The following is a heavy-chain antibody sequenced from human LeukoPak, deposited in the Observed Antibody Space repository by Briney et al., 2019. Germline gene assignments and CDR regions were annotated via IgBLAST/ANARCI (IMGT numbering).Heavy chain of an antibody. D-gene: IGHD5-12*01. J-gene: IGHJ4*02. V-gene: IGHV1-2*02. Sequence: ASVKVSCKASGYTFTGYYMHWVRQALGQGLEWVGWINPNSGGTNYAQKFQGRVTMTRDTSISTAYMELSRLRSDDTAVYYCARVGFRPPYVDSSYWGQGTLVTVSS. CDR1: GYTFTGYY. CDR2: INPNSGGT. CDR3: ARVGFRPPYVDSSY.